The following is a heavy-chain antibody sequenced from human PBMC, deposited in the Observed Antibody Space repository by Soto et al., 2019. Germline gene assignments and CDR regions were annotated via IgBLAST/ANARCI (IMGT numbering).Heavy chain of an antibody. D-gene: IGHD2-15*01. J-gene: IGHJ3*01. CDR3: AKDLGEYCSGGSCYSLGAFDL. Sequence: ESGGGLVQPGGSLRLSCAASGFTFSSYAMSWVRQAPGKGLEWVSAISGSGGSTYYADSVKGRFTISRDNSKNTLYLQMNSLRAEDTAVYYCAKDLGEYCSGGSCYSLGAFDLWGQETMVTVYS. V-gene: IGHV3-23*01. CDR1: GFTFSSYA. CDR2: ISGSGGST.